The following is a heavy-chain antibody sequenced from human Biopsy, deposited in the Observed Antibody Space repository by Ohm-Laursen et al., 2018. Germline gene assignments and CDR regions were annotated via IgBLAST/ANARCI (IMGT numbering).Heavy chain of an antibody. V-gene: IGHV3-73*01. D-gene: IGHD2-15*01. J-gene: IGHJ4*02. CDR3: CLFSGGYRHADY. CDR2: VRSKLNNYAT. CDR1: GFSFSDSA. Sequence: SLRLSCAASGFSFSDSAMHWVRQASGKGLEWVGRVRSKLNNYATAYGASVEGRFTLSRDDSKNTTYLQMDSLRTEDTAVYYCCLFSGGYRHADYWGQGTLVTVSS.